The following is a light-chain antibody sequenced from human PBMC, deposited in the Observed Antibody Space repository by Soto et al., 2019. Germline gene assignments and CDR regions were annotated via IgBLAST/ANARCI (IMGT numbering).Light chain of an antibody. J-gene: IGLJ2*01. CDR1: SSDVGGYNY. CDR3: SSYAGSSNWV. Sequence: QSALTQPPSASGSPGQSVTISCTGTSSDVGGYNYVSWYQQHPGEAPKLMIYDVTMRPSGVPDRFSGSKSGNTASLTVSGLQVEDEADYYCSSYAGSSNWVFGGGTKLTVL. CDR2: DVT. V-gene: IGLV2-8*01.